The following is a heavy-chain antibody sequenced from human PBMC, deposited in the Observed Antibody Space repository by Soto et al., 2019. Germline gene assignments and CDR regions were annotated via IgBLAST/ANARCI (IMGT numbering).Heavy chain of an antibody. CDR1: GGSISSGDYY. Sequence: SETLSLTCTVSGGSISSGDYYWSWIRQPPGKGLEWIGYIYYSGSTYYNPSLKSRVTISVDTSKNQLSLKLSSVTAADTAVYYCARERAAAGGNYYYYYGMDVWGQGTTVTVSS. CDR2: IYYSGST. CDR3: ARERAAAGGNYYYYYGMDV. J-gene: IGHJ6*02. V-gene: IGHV4-30-4*01. D-gene: IGHD6-13*01.